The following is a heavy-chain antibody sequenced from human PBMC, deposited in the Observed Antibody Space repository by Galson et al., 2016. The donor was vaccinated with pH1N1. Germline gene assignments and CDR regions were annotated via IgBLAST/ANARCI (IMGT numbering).Heavy chain of an antibody. CDR3: ARDDGYDSSGSYADY. J-gene: IGHJ4*02. V-gene: IGHV3-74*01. D-gene: IGHD3-10*01. Sequence: SLRLSCAASGFHFSYYWMHWFRQGLEKGLAWVSRINSEGASISYADSVRGRFTISRDNAKNTLYLQMNSLRAEDTAVYYCARDDGYDSSGSYADYWGRGTLVTVSS. CDR2: INSEGASI. CDR1: GFHFSYYW.